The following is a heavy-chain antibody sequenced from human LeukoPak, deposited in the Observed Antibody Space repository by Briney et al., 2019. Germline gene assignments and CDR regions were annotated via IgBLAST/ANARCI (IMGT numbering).Heavy chain of an antibody. J-gene: IGHJ4*02. CDR1: GYTFTGYY. CDR3: ARGRDGYNYVDY. D-gene: IGHD5-24*01. CDR2: INPNSGGT. Sequence: ASVKVSCKASGYTFTGYYIHWVRQAPGQGLEWMGWINPNSGGTNYAQKFQGRVTMTRDTSISTAYMELSRLRSDDTAVYYCARGRDGYNYVDYWGQGTLVTVSS. V-gene: IGHV1-2*02.